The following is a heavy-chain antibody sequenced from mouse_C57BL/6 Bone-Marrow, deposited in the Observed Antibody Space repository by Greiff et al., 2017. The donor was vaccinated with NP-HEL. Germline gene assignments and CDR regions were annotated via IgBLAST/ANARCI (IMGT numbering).Heavy chain of an antibody. CDR1: GFTFSDYG. CDR2: ISSGSSTI. V-gene: IGHV5-17*01. J-gene: IGHJ2*01. CDR3: ARTAQATDFDY. D-gene: IGHD3-2*02. Sequence: EVKLMESGGGLVKPGGSLKLSCAASGFTFSDYGMHWVRQAPEKGLEWVAYISSGSSTIYYVDTVKGRFTISRDNAKNTLFLQMTSLRSEDTAMYYCARTAQATDFDYWGQGTTLTVSS.